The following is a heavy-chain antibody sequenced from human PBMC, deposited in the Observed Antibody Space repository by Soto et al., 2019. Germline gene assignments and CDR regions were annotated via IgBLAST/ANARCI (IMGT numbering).Heavy chain of an antibody. CDR1: GFTFSTHA. CDR3: ASVSYYDSRGYSRRLTNATFDH. J-gene: IGHJ4*02. CDR2: FSGSGGNI. D-gene: IGHD3-22*01. Sequence: GGSLRLSCVASGFTFSTHAMSWVRQAPGKGLEWVSTFSGSGGNIYYAESVKGRFTISRDNGKNSLYLQMDSLRADDTAVYYCASVSYYDSRGYSRRLTNATFDHWGQGILVTVSS. V-gene: IGHV3-23*01.